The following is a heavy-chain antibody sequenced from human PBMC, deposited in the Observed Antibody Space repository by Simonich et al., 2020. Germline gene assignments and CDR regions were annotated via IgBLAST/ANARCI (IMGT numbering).Heavy chain of an antibody. D-gene: IGHD1-7*01. CDR1: GFTFSSYA. V-gene: IGHV3-23*01. Sequence: EVQLLESGGGLVQPGGSLRLSCAASGFTFSSYAMSWVRQAPGKCRELGSAISGSGGRTYYEHSLKGRFTISRANSKNTLYLQMNSLRAEDTAVYYCAKRSGVSITGTFDYWGQGTLVTVSS. CDR2: ISGSGGRT. J-gene: IGHJ4*02. CDR3: AKRSGVSITGTFDY.